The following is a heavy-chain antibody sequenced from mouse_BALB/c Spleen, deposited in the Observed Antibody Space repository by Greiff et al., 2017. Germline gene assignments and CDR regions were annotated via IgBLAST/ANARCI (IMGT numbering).Heavy chain of an antibody. J-gene: IGHJ2*01. D-gene: IGHD2-4*01. CDR1: GYSITSDYA. V-gene: IGHV3-2*02. CDR3: ARSLIYYDYDGGFDY. CDR2: ISYSGST. Sequence: VQLQQSGPGLVKPSQSLSLTCTVTGYSITSDYAWNWIRQFPGNKLEWMGYISYSGSTSYNPSLKSRISITRDTSKNQFFLQLNSVTTEDTATYYCARSLIYYDYDGGFDYWGQGTTLTVSS.